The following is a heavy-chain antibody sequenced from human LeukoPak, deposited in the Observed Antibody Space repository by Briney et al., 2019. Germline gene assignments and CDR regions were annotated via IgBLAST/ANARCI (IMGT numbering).Heavy chain of an antibody. Sequence: PSETLSLTRTVSGGSISSSSYYWGWIRQPPGKGLEWIGSIYYSGSTYYNPSLKSRVTISVDTSKNQSSLKLSSVTAADTAVYYCASPMLYDFWSGYYTGPWDYWGQGTLVTVSS. D-gene: IGHD3-3*01. CDR2: IYYSGST. J-gene: IGHJ4*02. V-gene: IGHV4-39*01. CDR1: GGSISSSSYY. CDR3: ASPMLYDFWSGYYTGPWDY.